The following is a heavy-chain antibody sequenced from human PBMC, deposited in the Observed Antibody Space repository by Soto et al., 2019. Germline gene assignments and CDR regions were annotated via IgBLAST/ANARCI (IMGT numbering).Heavy chain of an antibody. Sequence: ASVKVPCKPYGYTFTAYYMHWVRQAPGQGLEWMGWINPNSGGTNYAQKFQGRVTMTRDTSISTAYMELSRLRSDDTAVYYCARDQRPATAGDWFDPWGQGTLVTVSA. J-gene: IGHJ5*02. V-gene: IGHV1-2*02. CDR2: INPNSGGT. CDR3: ARDQRPATAGDWFDP. CDR1: GYTFTAYY. D-gene: IGHD2-2*01.